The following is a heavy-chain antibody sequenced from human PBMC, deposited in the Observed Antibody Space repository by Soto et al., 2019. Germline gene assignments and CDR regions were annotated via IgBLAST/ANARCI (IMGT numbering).Heavy chain of an antibody. D-gene: IGHD2-15*01. V-gene: IGHV3-66*01. CDR2: IQSGGPT. CDR1: GFTVSSKY. J-gene: IGHJ6*04. Sequence: GGSLRLSCAASGFTVSSKYMSWVRQAPGKGLEWVSLIQSGGPTYYTDSVKGRFTISRDTSENTLHLQMDSLRAEDTAVYYCARDDVLCDGGRCYGVPLDFWGKGTTVTVSS. CDR3: ARDDVLCDGGRCYGVPLDF.